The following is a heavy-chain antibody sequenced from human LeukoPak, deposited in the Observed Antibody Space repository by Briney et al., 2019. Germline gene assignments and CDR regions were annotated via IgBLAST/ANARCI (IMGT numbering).Heavy chain of an antibody. CDR3: AKVELNMIREVQQ. V-gene: IGHV4-31*03. D-gene: IGHD3-22*01. Sequence: SQTLSLTCIVSGGSISSGCYYWSWLRQHPGKGLDWIGYIFYSGNTYYNPYLSSRLSISVDTSKNQFCLNVSCVAASYTAMYYCAKVELNMIREVQQWGRGTLDSVSS. CDR2: IFYSGNT. J-gene: IGHJ1*01. CDR1: GGSISSGCYY.